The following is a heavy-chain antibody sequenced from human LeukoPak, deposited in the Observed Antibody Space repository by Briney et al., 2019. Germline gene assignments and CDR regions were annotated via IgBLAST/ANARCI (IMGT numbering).Heavy chain of an antibody. CDR1: GFTFNSYG. Sequence: GGSLRLSCAASGFTFNSYGMNRVRQAPGKGLEWVSSISDTGKNTYYADSAKGRFTISRDNSKNTLYLQMNSLRADDTAVYYCAKRVPYSSSSVYFDFWGLGTLVTVSS. J-gene: IGHJ4*02. D-gene: IGHD6-6*01. V-gene: IGHV3-23*01. CDR3: AKRVPYSSSSVYFDF. CDR2: ISDTGKNT.